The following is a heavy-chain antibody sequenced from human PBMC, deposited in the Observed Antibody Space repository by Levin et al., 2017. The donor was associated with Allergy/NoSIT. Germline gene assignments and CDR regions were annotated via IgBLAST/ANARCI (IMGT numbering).Heavy chain of an antibody. J-gene: IGHJ4*02. V-gene: IGHV4-28*01. CDR2: IYHNGAT. CDR1: GSSITNFIW. CDR3: ARMARSHDFDN. Sequence: SETLSLTCSVSGSSITNFIWWGWIRQPPGKRLEWIGYIYHNGATQYNPSLKSRATLSVDSSKNQIFLRLSSPTAVDTAVYYCARMARSHDFDNWGQGTLVAVS.